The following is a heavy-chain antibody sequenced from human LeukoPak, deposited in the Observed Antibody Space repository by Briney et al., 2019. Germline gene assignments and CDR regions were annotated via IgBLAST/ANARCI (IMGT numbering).Heavy chain of an antibody. CDR3: AKGSSGYFVDH. D-gene: IGHD3-22*01. CDR1: GFIFNNYG. J-gene: IGHJ4*02. V-gene: IGHV3-23*01. CDR2: ISNDGGGT. Sequence: PGGSLRLSCAASGFIFNNYGLIWVRQALGKGLEWVSAISNDGGGTNYADFVKGRFTISRDNSKNTLFLQMNSLRAEDTALYYCAKGSSGYFVDHWGQGTLVTVSS.